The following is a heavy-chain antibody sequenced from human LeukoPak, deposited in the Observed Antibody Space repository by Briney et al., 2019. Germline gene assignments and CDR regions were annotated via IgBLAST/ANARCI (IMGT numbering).Heavy chain of an antibody. Sequence: SVKVSCKASGGTFSSYAISWVRQAPGQGLEWMGRIIPILGIANYAQKFQGRVTITADKSTSTAYMELSSLRSEDTAVYYCARLMNYYDTQPFDYWGQGTLVTVSS. CDR3: ARLMNYYDTQPFDY. J-gene: IGHJ4*02. CDR1: GGTFSSYA. V-gene: IGHV1-69*04. D-gene: IGHD3-22*01. CDR2: IIPILGIA.